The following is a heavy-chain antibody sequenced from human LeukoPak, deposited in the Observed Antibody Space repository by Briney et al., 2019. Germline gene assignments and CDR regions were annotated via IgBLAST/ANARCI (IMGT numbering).Heavy chain of an antibody. CDR1: GFTFSSYA. Sequence: GGSLRLSCAASGFTFSSYAMSWVRQAPGKGLEWVSAISSSGGSTYYADSVKGRFTISRDNSKNTLYLQMNSLRAEDTAVYYCAKEGYCGGECYLPFDYWGQGTLVTVSS. D-gene: IGHD2-21*01. CDR3: AKEGYCGGECYLPFDY. V-gene: IGHV3-23*01. J-gene: IGHJ4*02. CDR2: ISSSGGST.